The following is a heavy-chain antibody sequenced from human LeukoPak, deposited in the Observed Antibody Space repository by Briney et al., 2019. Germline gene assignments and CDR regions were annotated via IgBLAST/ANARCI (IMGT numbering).Heavy chain of an antibody. CDR2: IRSDGSDT. D-gene: IGHD6-19*01. V-gene: IGHV3-74*01. CDR1: GFTFSDTW. Sequence: GGSLRLSCAASGFTFSDTWMHWVRQAPGKGLVWVSRIRSDGSDTRYAESVKGRFTISRDNAKNTLYLQMNSLRAEDTAVYYCAKDRMEEWLVTGNWFDPWGQGTLVTVSS. J-gene: IGHJ5*02. CDR3: AKDRMEEWLVTGNWFDP.